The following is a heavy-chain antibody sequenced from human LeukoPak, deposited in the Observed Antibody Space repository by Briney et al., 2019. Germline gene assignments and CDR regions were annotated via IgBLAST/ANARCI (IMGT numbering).Heavy chain of an antibody. CDR1: GGSINYF. V-gene: IGHV4-59*08. CDR2: IYYSGGT. CDR3: ARHEKNGGYYDN. Sequence: SETLSLTCTVSGGSINYFWSWIRQPPGKGLEWIGYIYYSGGTDYNPSLKSRVSISVDTSKNQFSLQLRSVTAADTAVYYCARHEKNGGYYDNWGQGTLVTVSS. D-gene: IGHD3-22*01. J-gene: IGHJ4*02.